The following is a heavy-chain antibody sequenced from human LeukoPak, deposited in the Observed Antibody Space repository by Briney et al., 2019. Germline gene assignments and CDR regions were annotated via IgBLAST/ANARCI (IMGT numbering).Heavy chain of an antibody. CDR2: ISAMVDST. CDR1: GFTFSSYA. Sequence: GGSLRLSCAASGFTFSSYAMGGVRQPPGKGLEWVSTISAMVDSTYYADSVKGRFTISRDNSKNTLYLQMNSLRAEDTAVYYCARDWPSEWQQLPDYDAVDIWGQGTMVTVSS. D-gene: IGHD6-13*01. CDR3: ARDWPSEWQQLPDYDAVDI. V-gene: IGHV3-23*01. J-gene: IGHJ3*02.